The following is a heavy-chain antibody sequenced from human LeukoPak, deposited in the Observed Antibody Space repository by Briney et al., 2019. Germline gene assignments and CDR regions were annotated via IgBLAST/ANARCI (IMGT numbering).Heavy chain of an antibody. CDR2: IYYSGST. CDR3: AREGGSYLIDY. V-gene: IGHV4-30-4*08. CDR1: GGSISSGDYY. D-gene: IGHD1-26*01. J-gene: IGHJ4*02. Sequence: SQTLSLTCTVSGGSISSGDYYWSWIRQPPRKGLEWIGYIYYSGSTYYNPSLKSRVTISVDTSKNQFSLKLSSVTAPDTAVYYCAREGGSYLIDYWGQGTLVTVSS.